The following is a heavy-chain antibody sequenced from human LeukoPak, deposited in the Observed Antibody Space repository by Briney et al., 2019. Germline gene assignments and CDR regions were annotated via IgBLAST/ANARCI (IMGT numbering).Heavy chain of an antibody. CDR3: ARDLMSSGWYWATYYFDY. CDR2: ISSSSSYI. J-gene: IGHJ4*02. Sequence: PGGSLRLSCAASGSTFSSYSMNWVRQAPGKGLEWVSSISSSSSYIYYADSVKGRFTISRDNAKNSLYLQMNSLRAEDTAVYYCARDLMSSGWYWATYYFDYWGQGTLVTVSS. V-gene: IGHV3-21*01. CDR1: GSTFSSYS. D-gene: IGHD6-19*01.